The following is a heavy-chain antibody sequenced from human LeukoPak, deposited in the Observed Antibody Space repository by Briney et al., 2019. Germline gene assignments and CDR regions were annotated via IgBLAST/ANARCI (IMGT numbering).Heavy chain of an antibody. D-gene: IGHD1-1*01. CDR1: GGSMNSYY. CDR3: ARHRNGAFDI. Sequence: PSETLSLTCTVSGGSMNSYYRSWFRQPPGKGLEWIGYIYYSGGTNYNPSLKSRVTISVDTSKSQFSLKLSSVTAADTAVYYCARHRNGAFDIWGQGTMVTVSP. CDR2: IYYSGGT. V-gene: IGHV4-59*08. J-gene: IGHJ3*02.